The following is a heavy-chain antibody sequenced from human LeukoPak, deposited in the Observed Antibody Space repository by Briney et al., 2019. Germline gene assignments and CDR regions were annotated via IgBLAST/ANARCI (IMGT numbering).Heavy chain of an antibody. V-gene: IGHV1-24*01. CDR1: GYTLTELS. CDR2: FDPEDGET. D-gene: IGHD3-22*01. CDR3: ARGAPLYYYDSSGKSAFDI. Sequence: GASVKVSCKVSGYTLTELSMHWVRQAPGKGLEWMGGFDPEDGETIYAQKFQGRVTMTEDTSTDTAYMELSSLRSEDTAVYYCARGAPLYYYDSSGKSAFDIWGQGTMVTVSS. J-gene: IGHJ3*02.